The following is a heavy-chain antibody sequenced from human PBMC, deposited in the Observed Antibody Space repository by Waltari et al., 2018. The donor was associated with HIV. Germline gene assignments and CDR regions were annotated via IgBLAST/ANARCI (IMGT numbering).Heavy chain of an antibody. D-gene: IGHD3-3*01. J-gene: IGHJ6*02. CDR1: GGPISSGSYS. Sequence: QVQLQESGPGLVKPSQTLSLTCPVSGGPISSGSYSWSWNRQPAGKGLEWIGRIYTSGGTNYNPSLKSRVTISVDTSKNQFSLKLSSVTAADTAVYYCAREGKEDYDFWSGYFFGMDVWGQGTTVTVSS. CDR2: IYTSGGT. CDR3: AREGKEDYDFWSGYFFGMDV. V-gene: IGHV4-61*02.